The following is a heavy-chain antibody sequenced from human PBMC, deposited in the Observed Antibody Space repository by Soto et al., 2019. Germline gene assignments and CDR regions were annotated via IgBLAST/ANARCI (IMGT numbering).Heavy chain of an antibody. CDR1: GFTFSSYS. V-gene: IGHV3-48*01. D-gene: IGHD2-15*01. J-gene: IGHJ4*02. Sequence: EVQLVESGGGSVQPGGSLRLSCAASGFTFSSYSMNWVRQAPGKGLEWVSYISSSSSTIYYADSVKGRFTISRDNAKNSLYLQMNSLRAEDTAVYYCARVFGDCSGGSCYSNRGYWGQGTLVTVSS. CDR2: ISSSSSTI. CDR3: ARVFGDCSGGSCYSNRGY.